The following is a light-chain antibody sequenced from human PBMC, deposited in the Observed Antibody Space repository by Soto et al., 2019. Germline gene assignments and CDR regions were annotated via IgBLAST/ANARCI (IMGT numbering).Light chain of an antibody. CDR3: TSYKTSISFV. V-gene: IGLV2-14*01. J-gene: IGLJ1*01. Sequence: QSVLTQPASVSGSPGQSLTVSCTGTSSDVGGYNHVSWYQQHPGKAPKLLIFEVSNRPSGVSDRFSGSKSGNTASLTISGLQAEDEADYYCTSYKTSISFVFGTGTKVTVL. CDR1: SSDVGGYNH. CDR2: EVS.